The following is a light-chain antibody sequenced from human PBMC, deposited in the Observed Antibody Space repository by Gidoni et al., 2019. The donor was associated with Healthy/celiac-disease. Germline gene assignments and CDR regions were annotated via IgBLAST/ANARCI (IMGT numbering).Light chain of an antibody. J-gene: IGLJ1*01. CDR2: GNS. V-gene: IGLV1-40*01. CDR3: QSYDSSLSGYV. CDR1: SSNIGAGYD. Sequence: QSVLTQPPSVSGAPGPRVTISCTVSSSNIGAGYDVHWYQQLPGTAPKLLIYGNSNRPSGVPDRFSGSKSGTSASLAITWLQAEDEADYYCQSYDSSLSGYVFGTGTKVTVL.